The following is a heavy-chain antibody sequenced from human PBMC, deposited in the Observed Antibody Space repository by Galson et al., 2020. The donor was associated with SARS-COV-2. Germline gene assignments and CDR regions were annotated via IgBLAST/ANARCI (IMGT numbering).Heavy chain of an antibody. J-gene: IGHJ5*02. CDR2: IYPSGTT. CDR3: ARGGSYVKNWFDP. Sequence: ASETLSLTCTVSGGPISRDYWSWLRQPPGKSLEWLGYIYPSGTTRFNPSLRSRVSMSVDTSKNQFSLMLTYVYAADTAVYYCARGGSYVKNWFDPWGQGTLVTVSS. V-gene: IGHV4-59*01. D-gene: IGHD1-26*01. CDR1: GGPISRDY.